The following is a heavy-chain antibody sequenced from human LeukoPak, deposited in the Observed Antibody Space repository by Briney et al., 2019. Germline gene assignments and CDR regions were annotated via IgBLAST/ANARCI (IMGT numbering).Heavy chain of an antibody. CDR1: SGSISSSDYY. CDR2: IYYSGTT. D-gene: IGHD2-15*01. V-gene: IGHV4-39*01. CDR3: AAYCSGGSCWAVTFDV. Sequence: SETLSLTCNVSSGSISSSDYYWGWIRQPPGKGLEWIGSIYYSGTTYYNTSLKSRVTISVDTSKNQFSLKLNSVTAADTAVYYSAAYCSGGSCWAVTFDVWGQGTIVTVSS. J-gene: IGHJ3*01.